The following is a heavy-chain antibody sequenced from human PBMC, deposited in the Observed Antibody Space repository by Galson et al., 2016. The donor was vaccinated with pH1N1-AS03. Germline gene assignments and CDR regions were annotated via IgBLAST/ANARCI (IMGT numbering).Heavy chain of an antibody. Sequence: SETLSLTCSVSGGSINISPYNWGWLRQSPGKGLEWLGSVSFSGTTYYNPSPKSRVSTSMDTSESQIPLTLSSVTATDTAVYYCARQAEGRMLTLRHRYFDFWGRGIRVTVSS. CDR2: VSFSGTT. CDR3: ARQAEGRMLTLRHRYFDF. CDR1: GGSINISPYN. D-gene: IGHD1-14*01. V-gene: IGHV4-39*06. J-gene: IGHJ2*01.